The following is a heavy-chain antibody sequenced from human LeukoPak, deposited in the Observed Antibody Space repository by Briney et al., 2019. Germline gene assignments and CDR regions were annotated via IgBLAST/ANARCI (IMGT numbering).Heavy chain of an antibody. D-gene: IGHD1-20*01. Sequence: AGGSLRLSCAASGFTFSDYYMSWIRQAPGKGLEWVSYISSSGSTIYYADSVKGRFTISRDNAKNSLYLQMNSLRAEDTAVYYCAKVQGGYDWNSDYWGQGTLVTVSS. CDR1: GFTFSDYY. CDR2: ISSSGSTI. CDR3: AKVQGGYDWNSDY. V-gene: IGHV3-11*01. J-gene: IGHJ4*02.